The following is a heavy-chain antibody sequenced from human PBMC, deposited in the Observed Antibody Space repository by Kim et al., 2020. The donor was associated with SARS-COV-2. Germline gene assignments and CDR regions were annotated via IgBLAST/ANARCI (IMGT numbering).Heavy chain of an antibody. D-gene: IGHD2-15*01. V-gene: IGHV3-23*01. J-gene: IGHJ6*02. Sequence: DSVKGRLTMSRDTADNTMSLQMNSLRAEDTAIYYCAKNIAPGGRGNAMDVWGQGATVIVSS. CDR3: AKNIAPGGRGNAMDV.